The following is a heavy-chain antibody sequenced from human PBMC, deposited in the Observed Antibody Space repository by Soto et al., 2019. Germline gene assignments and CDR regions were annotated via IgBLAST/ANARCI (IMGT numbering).Heavy chain of an antibody. V-gene: IGHV4-30-4*01. CDR1: GASISDGNYY. D-gene: IGHD3-3*01. CDR2: VYYSGST. J-gene: IGHJ4*02. Sequence: QVQLQASGPGLVKPSQTLSLTCSVSGASISDGNYYWTWIRQSPARGLEWIGYVYYSGSTYYNPSLQSRVTISADTSNNYYSLKLNSVTVADTAVDLCARGRFLDVWGQGILVTVSS. CDR3: ARGRFLDV.